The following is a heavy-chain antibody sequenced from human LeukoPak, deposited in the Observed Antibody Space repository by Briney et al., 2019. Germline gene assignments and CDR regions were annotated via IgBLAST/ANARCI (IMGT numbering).Heavy chain of an antibody. CDR1: GGTFSSYA. V-gene: IGHV1-46*01. Sequence: GASVKVSCKASGGTFSSYAISWVRQAPGQGLEWMGMIYPRDGSTSYAQKFQGRVTVTRDTSTSTVHMELSDLRSEDTAVYYCARDQEGFDYWGQGTLVTVSS. CDR3: ARDQEGFDY. J-gene: IGHJ4*02. CDR2: IYPRDGST.